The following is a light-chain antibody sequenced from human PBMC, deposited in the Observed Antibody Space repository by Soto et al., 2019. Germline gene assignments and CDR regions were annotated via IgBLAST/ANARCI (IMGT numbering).Light chain of an antibody. CDR1: LSDVGGQNL. CDR2: DVN. J-gene: IGLJ2*01. Sequence: QSVLTQPPSASGSPGQSVTISCTGTLSDVGGQNLVSWYRQDPGKAPKLIIYDVNQRPSGVPDRFSGSMSGSTASLTVSGLQAEDEANYYCSSYTGTNVIFGGGTKVTVL. CDR3: SSYTGTNVI. V-gene: IGLV2-8*01.